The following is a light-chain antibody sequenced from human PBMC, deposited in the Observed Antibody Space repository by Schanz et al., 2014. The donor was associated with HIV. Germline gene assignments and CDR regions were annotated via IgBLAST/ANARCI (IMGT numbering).Light chain of an antibody. V-gene: IGLV2-14*03. CDR1: SSDVGGYNY. J-gene: IGLJ3*02. CDR3: GSYSSGDSHWV. Sequence: QSVLAQPASVSGSPGQSITISCTGTSSDVGGYNYVSWYQRHPGKAPKLMIYDVSNRPSGVSNRFSGSKSGNTASLTISGLQAEDEADYYCGSYSSGDSHWVFGGGTKLTVL. CDR2: DVS.